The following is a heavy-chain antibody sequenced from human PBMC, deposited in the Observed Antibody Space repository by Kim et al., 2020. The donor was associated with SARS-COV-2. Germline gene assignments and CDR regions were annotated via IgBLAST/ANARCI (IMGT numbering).Heavy chain of an antibody. J-gene: IGHJ5*02. CDR2: ISSSGSTI. CDR1: GFTFSDYY. V-gene: IGHV3-11*04. Sequence: GGSLRLSCAASGFTFSDYYMSWIRQAPGKGLEWVSYISSSGSTIYYADSVKGRFTISRDNAKNSLYLQMNSLRAEDTAVYYCARVRYELRVRGVIYRFDPWGQGTLVTVSS. CDR3: ARVRYELRVRGVIYRFDP. D-gene: IGHD3-10*01.